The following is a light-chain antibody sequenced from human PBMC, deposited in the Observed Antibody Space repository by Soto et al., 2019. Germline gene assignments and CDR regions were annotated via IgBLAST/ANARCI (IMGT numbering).Light chain of an antibody. CDR3: QRYNSYSPYT. V-gene: IGKV1-5*01. Sequence: DIQMTQSPSTLSASVGDRVTITCRASQSISSWLAWYQQKPGKAPKLLIYDASSLESGVPSRIIGSGSGTEFTITISSLQPDDFATYYCQRYNSYSPYTFGQGTKLEIK. J-gene: IGKJ2*01. CDR2: DAS. CDR1: QSISSW.